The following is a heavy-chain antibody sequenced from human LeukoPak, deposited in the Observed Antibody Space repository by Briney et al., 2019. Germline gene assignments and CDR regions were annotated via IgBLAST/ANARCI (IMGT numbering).Heavy chain of an antibody. V-gene: IGHV3-11*01. CDR1: GVTFSDYN. D-gene: IGHD2-15*01. Sequence: PGGSLRLSCAASGVTFSDYNMRWIRQAPGKGLEWVSSICRGGSTKYYADSVKGRFTISRDNAKNSLFLQMNSLRAEDTAVYYCARVLRYCSGGNCYSGGLGYMDVWGKGTTVTISS. CDR3: ARVLRYCSGGNCYSGGLGYMDV. J-gene: IGHJ6*03. CDR2: ICRGGSTK.